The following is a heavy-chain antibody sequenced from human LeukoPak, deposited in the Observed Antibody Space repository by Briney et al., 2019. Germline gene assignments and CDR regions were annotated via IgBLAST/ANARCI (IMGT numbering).Heavy chain of an antibody. D-gene: IGHD3-10*01. CDR3: TTDDYGSGSHAAIPYYYYYYMDV. J-gene: IGHJ6*03. CDR2: IKSKTDGGTT. CDR1: GFTFSNAW. V-gene: IGHV3-15*01. Sequence: GGSLRLSCAASGFTFSNAWMSWVRQAPGKGLEWVGRIKSKTDGGTTDYAAPVKGRFTISRDDSKNTLYLQMNSLKTEDTAVYYCTTDDYGSGSHAAIPYYYYYYMDVWGKGTTVTVSS.